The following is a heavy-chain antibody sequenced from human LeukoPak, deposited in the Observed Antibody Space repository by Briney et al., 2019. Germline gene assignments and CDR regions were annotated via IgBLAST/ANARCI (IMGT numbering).Heavy chain of an antibody. Sequence: GGSLRLSCAASGFTFSSYSMNWVRQAPGKGLEWVSYISSSGSTIYYADSVKGRFTISRDNATNSLYLQMNSLRAEDTAVYYCASEYSSGWYIYWGQGTLVTVSS. V-gene: IGHV3-48*04. D-gene: IGHD6-19*01. CDR2: ISSSGSTI. CDR3: ASEYSSGWYIY. J-gene: IGHJ4*02. CDR1: GFTFSSYS.